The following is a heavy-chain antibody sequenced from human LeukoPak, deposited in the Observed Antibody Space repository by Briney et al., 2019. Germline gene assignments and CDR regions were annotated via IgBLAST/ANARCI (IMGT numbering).Heavy chain of an antibody. D-gene: IGHD2-2*01. CDR2: INPSSGAT. CDR3: ATLKYCSSTSCYELDFDY. CDR1: GYTFTGYY. Sequence: ASVKVSCKASGYTFTGYYMHWVRRAPGQGLEWMGWINPSSGATNYAQKFQGRVTMTRDTSISTAYMELSRLRSDDTAVYYCATLKYCSSTSCYELDFDYWGQGTLVTVSS. J-gene: IGHJ4*02. V-gene: IGHV1-2*02.